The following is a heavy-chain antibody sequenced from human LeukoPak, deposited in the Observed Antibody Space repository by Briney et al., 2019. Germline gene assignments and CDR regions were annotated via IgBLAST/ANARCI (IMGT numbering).Heavy chain of an antibody. CDR3: ARGFFSSSYFDY. Sequence: ASVKVSCKASGYTFTGYYMHWVRQAPGQGLEWMGWINPNSGGTNYAQKFQGRVTMTRDTSISTAYMELSRLRSNDTAVYYCARGFFSSSYFDYWGQGTLVTVSS. V-gene: IGHV1-2*02. CDR2: INPNSGGT. J-gene: IGHJ4*02. D-gene: IGHD6-6*01. CDR1: GYTFTGYY.